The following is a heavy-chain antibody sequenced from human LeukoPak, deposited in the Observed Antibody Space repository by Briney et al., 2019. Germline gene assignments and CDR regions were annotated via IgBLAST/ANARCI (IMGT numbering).Heavy chain of an antibody. CDR3: ARYGIGFWSGYYTDAYFDY. D-gene: IGHD3-3*01. CDR1: GYTFTSYG. Sequence: ASVKVSCKASGYTFTSYGISWVRQAPGQGLEWMGWISAYNGNTNYAQKLQGRAAMTTDTSTSTAYMELRSLRSDDTAVYYCARYGIGFWSGYYTDAYFDYWGQGTLVTVSS. J-gene: IGHJ4*02. CDR2: ISAYNGNT. V-gene: IGHV1-18*01.